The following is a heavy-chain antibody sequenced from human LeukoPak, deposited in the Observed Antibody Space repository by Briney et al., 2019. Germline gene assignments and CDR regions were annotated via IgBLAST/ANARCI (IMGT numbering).Heavy chain of an antibody. CDR2: ISSSGSTI. Sequence: GGSLRLSCAASGFTFSDYYMSWIRQAPGKGLEWVSYISSSGSTIYYADSVKGRFTISRDNAKNSLYLQMNSLRAEDTAVYYCAREERDGYNYYWYFDLWGRGTLVTVSS. CDR3: AREERDGYNYYWYFDL. D-gene: IGHD5-24*01. J-gene: IGHJ2*01. V-gene: IGHV3-11*04. CDR1: GFTFSDYY.